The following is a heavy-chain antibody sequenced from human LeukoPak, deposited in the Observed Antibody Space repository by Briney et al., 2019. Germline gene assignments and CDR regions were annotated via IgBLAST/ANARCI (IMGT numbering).Heavy chain of an antibody. CDR1: GYTFTSYY. CDR2: INPSGGST. D-gene: IGHD4-11*01. J-gene: IGHJ3*02. V-gene: IGHV1-46*01. CDR3: ARDNSQDAFDI. Sequence: ASVKVSCKASGYTFTSYYMHWVRQAPGQGLEWMGIINPSGGSTSYAQKFQGRVTMTRDTSTSTAYMELRSLRSDDTAVYYCARDNSQDAFDIWGQGTMVTVSS.